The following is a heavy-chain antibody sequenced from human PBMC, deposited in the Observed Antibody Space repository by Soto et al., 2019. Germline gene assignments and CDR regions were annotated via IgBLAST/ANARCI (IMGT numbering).Heavy chain of an antibody. V-gene: IGHV4-59*01. CDR1: GGSISGYY. D-gene: IGHD6-19*01. CDR3: ARVGSSGWSPDY. J-gene: IGHJ4*02. Sequence: PSETLSLTCTVSGGSISGYYWSWIRQPPGKRLEWIGYIFYSGGTNYNPSLKSRLTISVDTSKNQFSLKLRSVTAADTAVYYCARVGSSGWSPDYWGQGTLVTVS. CDR2: IFYSGGT.